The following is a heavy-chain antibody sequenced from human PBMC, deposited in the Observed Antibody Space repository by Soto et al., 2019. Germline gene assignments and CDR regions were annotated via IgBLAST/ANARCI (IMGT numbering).Heavy chain of an antibody. CDR1: GYTCTGYY. CDR2: INPNSGGT. D-gene: IGHD1-20*01. CDR3: ARALPGINWFDP. Sequence: QVQLVQSGAEVKKPGASVKVSCKASGYTCTGYYMHWVRQAPGQGLEWMGRINPNSGGTNYAQKFQGAVTMTRDTSISTDYMELTRLRSDDTAVYYCARALPGINWFDPWGQGTLVTVSS. J-gene: IGHJ5*02. V-gene: IGHV1-2*06.